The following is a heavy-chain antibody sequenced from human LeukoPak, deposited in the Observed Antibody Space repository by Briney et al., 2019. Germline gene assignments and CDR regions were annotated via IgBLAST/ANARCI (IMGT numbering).Heavy chain of an antibody. CDR3: ARERHGALRAFDI. Sequence: GGSLRLSCAASGFSFNSYWMSWVRQAPGTGLEWVANIRQDGSERYYADSLKGRFTISRDNAKNTLYLQMNSLRAEDTAVYYCARERHGALRAFDIWGQGTMVTVSS. V-gene: IGHV3-7*01. J-gene: IGHJ3*02. CDR2: IRQDGSER. CDR1: GFSFNSYW. D-gene: IGHD4-17*01.